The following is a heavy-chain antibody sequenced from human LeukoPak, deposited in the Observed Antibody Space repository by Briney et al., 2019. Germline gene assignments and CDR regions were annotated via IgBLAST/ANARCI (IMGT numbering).Heavy chain of an antibody. CDR1: GGSISSYY. D-gene: IGHD5-12*01. V-gene: IGHV4-59*01. J-gene: IGHJ4*02. CDR2: IYYSGST. CDR3: ARDAWHPDRDKTYYFDY. Sequence: SETLSLTCTVSGGSISSYYWSWIRQPPGKGLEWIGYIYYSGSTNYNPSLKSRVTISVDTSKNQFSLKLSSVTAADTAVHYCARDAWHPDRDKTYYFDYWGQGTLVTVSS.